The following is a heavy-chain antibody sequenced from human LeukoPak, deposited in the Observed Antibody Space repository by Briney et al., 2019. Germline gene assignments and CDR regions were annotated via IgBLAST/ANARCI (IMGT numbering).Heavy chain of an antibody. V-gene: IGHV1-46*01. CDR1: GYTFTSYY. CDR2: INPSGGST. CDR3: ARVPSDYDPFDY. D-gene: IGHD3-3*01. Sequence: ASVKVSCKASGYTFTSYYMHWVRQAPGQGLEWMGIINPSGGSTSYAQKFQGRVTMTKDTSTSTVYMELSSLRSEDTAVYYCARVPSDYDPFDYWGQGTLVTVSS. J-gene: IGHJ4*02.